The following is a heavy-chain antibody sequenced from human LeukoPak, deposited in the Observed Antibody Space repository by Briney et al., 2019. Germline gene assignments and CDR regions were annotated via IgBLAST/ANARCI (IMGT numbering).Heavy chain of an antibody. CDR1: GFTFSSYA. CDR2: IKQDGSEK. CDR3: ARAWAAAGRAEYFQH. V-gene: IGHV3-7*03. J-gene: IGHJ1*01. D-gene: IGHD6-13*01. Sequence: PGGSLRLSCAASGFTFSSYAMSWVRQAPGKGLEWVANIKQDGSEKYYVDSVKGRFTISRDNAKNSLYLQMNSLRAEDTAVYYCARAWAAAGRAEYFQHWGQGTLVTVSS.